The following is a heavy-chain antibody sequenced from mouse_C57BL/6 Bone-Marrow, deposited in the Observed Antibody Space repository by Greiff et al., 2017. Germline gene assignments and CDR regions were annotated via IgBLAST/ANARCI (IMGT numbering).Heavy chain of an antibody. V-gene: IGHV5-17*01. D-gene: IGHD2-4*01. CDR2: ISSGSSTI. J-gene: IGHJ4*01. Sequence: EVKLMESGGGLVKPGGSLKLSCAASGFTFSDYGMHWVRQAPEKGLEWVAYISSGSSTIYHADTVKGRFTISRDNAKNTLFLQMTSLRSEDTAMYYCARGSDYGDYWGQGTSVTVSS. CDR1: GFTFSDYG. CDR3: ARGSDYGDY.